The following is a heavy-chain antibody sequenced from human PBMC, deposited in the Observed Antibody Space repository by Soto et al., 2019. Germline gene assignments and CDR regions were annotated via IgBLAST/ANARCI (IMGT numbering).Heavy chain of an antibody. V-gene: IGHV3-9*01. D-gene: IGHD3-22*01. CDR3: AKGVDSSGYNGMGD. J-gene: IGHJ4*02. CDR2: LTWNSGSV. CDR1: GFTFDGYA. Sequence: EVQLVESGGGLVQPGRSLRLSCAASGFTFDGYAMHWVRQAPGKGLEWVSGLTWNSGSVGYADSVKGRFTISRDNAKNSRYLQMNSVTAEDTALYYCAKGVDSSGYNGMGDWGQGTLVTVSS.